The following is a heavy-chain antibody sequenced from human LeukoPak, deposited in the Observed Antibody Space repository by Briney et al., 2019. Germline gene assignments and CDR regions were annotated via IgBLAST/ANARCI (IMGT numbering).Heavy chain of an antibody. V-gene: IGHV3-74*01. J-gene: IGHJ4*02. Sequence: GGSLRLSCAASGFTFSSYWMHWVRQAPGKGLVWVSRINSDGSSTSYADSVKGRFTISRHNSKNTLYLQMNGLRAEDTAVYYCASSSWYQNFDYWGQGTLVTVSS. D-gene: IGHD6-13*01. CDR2: INSDGSST. CDR3: ASSSWYQNFDY. CDR1: GFTFSSYW.